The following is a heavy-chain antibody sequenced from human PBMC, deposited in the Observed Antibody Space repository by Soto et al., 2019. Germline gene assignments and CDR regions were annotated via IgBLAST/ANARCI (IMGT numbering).Heavy chain of an antibody. J-gene: IGHJ4*02. D-gene: IGHD3-22*01. CDR3: ARSYYYDSTGYYRTFDY. V-gene: IGHV3-23*01. Sequence: GGSLRLSCAASGIIFGQYAMSWVRLAPGKGLEWVSVIGPSGASTFYADSVRGRFTISRDNSENTLYLQMNSLRAADTALYFCARSYYYDSTGYYRTFDYWGPGTLVTVSS. CDR2: IGPSGAST. CDR1: GIIFGQYA.